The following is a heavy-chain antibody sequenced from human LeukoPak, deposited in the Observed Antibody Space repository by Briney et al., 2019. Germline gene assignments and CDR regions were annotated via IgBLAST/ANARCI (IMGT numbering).Heavy chain of an antibody. CDR3: AREWREGAFDI. D-gene: IGHD3-3*01. V-gene: IGHV1-2*02. CDR2: INPNSGGT. J-gene: IGHJ3*02. Sequence: GGSLRLSCAASGFTFSSYAMHWVRQAPGQGLEWMGWINPNSGGTNYAQKFQGRVTMTRDTSISTAYMELSRLRSDDTAVYYCAREWREGAFDIWGQGTMVTVSS. CDR1: GFTFSSYA.